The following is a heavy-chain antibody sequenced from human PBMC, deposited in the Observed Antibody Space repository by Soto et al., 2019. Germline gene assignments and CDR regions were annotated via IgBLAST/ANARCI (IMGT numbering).Heavy chain of an antibody. D-gene: IGHD3-10*01. CDR2: VSGFNGDT. CDR3: ARDRITMPRGPRLAY. V-gene: IGHV1-18*01. Sequence: ASVKVSCKSSGYTFTNYYITWVRQAPGQGLEWMGCVSGFNGDTKFAQKFQGRVTMTTDTSASTAYMELRSLSSGDTAVYYCARDRITMPRGPRLAYWGQGTLVTVSS. CDR1: GYTFTNYY. J-gene: IGHJ4*02.